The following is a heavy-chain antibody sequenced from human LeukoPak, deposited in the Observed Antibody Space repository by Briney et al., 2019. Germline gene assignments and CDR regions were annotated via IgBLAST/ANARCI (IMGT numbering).Heavy chain of an antibody. CDR1: GFTFSSYS. D-gene: IGHD2-2*03. Sequence: GGSLRLSCAASGFTFSSYSMNWVRQAPGKGLEWVSYISSSSSTIYYADSVKGRFTISRDNAKNSLYLQMNSLRAEDTAVYYCARERRGWMRIYYFDYWGQGTLVTVYS. CDR3: ARERRGWMRIYYFDY. CDR2: ISSSSSTI. V-gene: IGHV3-48*04. J-gene: IGHJ4*02.